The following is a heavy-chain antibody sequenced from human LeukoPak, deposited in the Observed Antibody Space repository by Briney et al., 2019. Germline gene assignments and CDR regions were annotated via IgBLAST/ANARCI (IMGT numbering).Heavy chain of an antibody. CDR2: IIPIFGTA. D-gene: IGHD3-10*01. Sequence: ASVKVSCKASGGTFSSYAISWVRQAPGQGLEWMGGIIPIFGTANYAQKFQGRVTITTDESTSTAYMELRSLRSDDTAVYYCARDGYRLSGYFYYMDVWGKGTTVTVSS. V-gene: IGHV1-69*05. CDR3: ARDGYRLSGYFYYMDV. J-gene: IGHJ6*03. CDR1: GGTFSSYA.